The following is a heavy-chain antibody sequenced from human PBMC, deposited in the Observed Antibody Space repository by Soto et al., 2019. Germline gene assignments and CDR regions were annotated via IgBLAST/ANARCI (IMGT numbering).Heavy chain of an antibody. D-gene: IGHD6-6*01. CDR1: GFTFDDYA. V-gene: IGHV3-43*02. J-gene: IGHJ6*02. Sequence: GGSLRLSCAASGFTFDDYAMHWVRQAPGKGLEWVSLISGDGGSTYYADSVKGRFTISRDNSKNSLYLQMNSLRTEDPALYYCAKDRIPKPSSSSPRYYYYSGMDVWGQGTTVTVSS. CDR3: AKDRIPKPSSSSPRYYYYSGMDV. CDR2: ISGDGGST.